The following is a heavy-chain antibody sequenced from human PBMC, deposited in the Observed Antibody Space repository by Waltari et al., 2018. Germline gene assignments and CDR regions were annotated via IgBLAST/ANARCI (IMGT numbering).Heavy chain of an antibody. J-gene: IGHJ4*02. CDR3: ARDLDGDSNLDY. Sequence: EVQLVESGGGLVQSGGSLRLPCAAPGFPFGDSDMDWVRQASEKGLEWVGRSRSRRYSYSTEYAASVSGRFIISRDESENSIYLQMNSLKPEDTAVYYCARDLDGDSNLDYWGQGTLVTVSS. CDR1: GFPFGDSD. D-gene: IGHD2-21*02. V-gene: IGHV3-72*01. CDR2: SRSRRYSYST.